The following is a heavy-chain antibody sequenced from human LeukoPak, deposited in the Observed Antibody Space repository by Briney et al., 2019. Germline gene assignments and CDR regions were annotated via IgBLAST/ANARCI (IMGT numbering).Heavy chain of an antibody. V-gene: IGHV3-69-1*01. CDR3: ARDRSYVGFDY. CDR2: ISTSSNI. D-gene: IGHD4-23*01. CDR1: GGSINSGSYY. Sequence: ETLSLTCTVSGGSINSGSYYWGWIRQAPGKGLEWVSSISTSSNIYYADSVKGRFTVSRDNAKNSVYLQTNSLRAEDTAVYYCARDRSYVGFDYWGQGTLVTVSS. J-gene: IGHJ4*02.